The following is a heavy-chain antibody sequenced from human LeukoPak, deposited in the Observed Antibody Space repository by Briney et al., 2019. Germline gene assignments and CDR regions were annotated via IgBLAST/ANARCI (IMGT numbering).Heavy chain of an antibody. J-gene: IGHJ4*02. CDR2: IYYSGRT. D-gene: IGHD1-14*01. Sequence: PSETLSLTCIVSGDSIRGGNYYWTWIRQHPGKGLEWIVYIYYSGRTNYKPSLRSRVLMSLDTSKNQFSLRLSSVTVADTAVYYCARPYNNHYFDYWGQGMVVTVSS. CDR1: GDSIRGGNYY. CDR3: ARPYNNHYFDY. V-gene: IGHV4-31*03.